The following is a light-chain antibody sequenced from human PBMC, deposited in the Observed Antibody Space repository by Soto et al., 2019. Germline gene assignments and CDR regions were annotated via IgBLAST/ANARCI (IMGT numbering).Light chain of an antibody. Sequence: DIQMTQSPSSLSPSVGDRVTITCRPSQSISKYLNWYQQKPGKAPKLLIYTTSSLQSGVPSRFSGSGSGTDFTLTISSLQPEDSASYYCQQSYSTPTFGQGTKVEIK. CDR1: QSISKY. CDR3: QQSYSTPT. CDR2: TTS. J-gene: IGKJ1*01. V-gene: IGKV1-39*01.